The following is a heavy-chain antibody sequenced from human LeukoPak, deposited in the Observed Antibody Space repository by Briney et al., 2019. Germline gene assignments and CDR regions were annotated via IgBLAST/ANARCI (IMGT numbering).Heavy chain of an antibody. D-gene: IGHD1-14*01. CDR3: AREIPESYYFDY. V-gene: IGHV1-46*03. CDR1: GYTFTNHY. J-gene: IGHJ4*02. CDR2: IKLGGSTT. Sequence: GASVKVSCKASGYTFTNHYIHWVRQAPGQGLEWMGIIKLGGSTTTYTQKIQYTQKFQDRVTKTWDTSTSTAYMDLSSLRSEDAAVYYCAREIPESYYFDYWGQGTLVTVSS.